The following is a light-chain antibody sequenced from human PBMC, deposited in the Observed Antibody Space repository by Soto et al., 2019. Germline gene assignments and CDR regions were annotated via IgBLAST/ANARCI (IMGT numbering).Light chain of an antibody. J-gene: IGLJ2*01. Sequence: QSVLTQPASLSGSPGQSIAISCTGTSSDIGAYNYVSWYQQHPGKAPKLMIYDVNNRPSGVSDRFSGSKSGNTASLTISGLQAEDEADYYCSSYTTSSTLGGVFGGGTKLTVL. V-gene: IGLV2-14*03. CDR1: SSDIGAYNY. CDR3: SSYTTSSTLGGV. CDR2: DVN.